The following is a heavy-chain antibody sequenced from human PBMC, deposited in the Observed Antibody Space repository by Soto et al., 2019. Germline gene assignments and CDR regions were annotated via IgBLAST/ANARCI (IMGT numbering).Heavy chain of an antibody. CDR3: AREHSSSSFFDS. CDR2: IYHSGST. J-gene: IGHJ4*02. D-gene: IGHD6-13*01. CDR1: GGSISSGGYS. Sequence: QLQLQESGSGLVKPSQTLSLTCAVSGGSISSGGYSWSWIRQPPGKGLEWIGYIYHSGSTYYNPSLKIRVTISVDRSKTQFSLKLSSVTAADTAVYYCAREHSSSSFFDSWGQGTLVTVSS. V-gene: IGHV4-30-2*01.